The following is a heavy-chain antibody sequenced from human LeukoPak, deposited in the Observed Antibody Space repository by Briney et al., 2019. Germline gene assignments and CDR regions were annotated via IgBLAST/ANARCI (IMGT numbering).Heavy chain of an antibody. CDR2: ITTSTGNT. J-gene: IGHJ4*02. D-gene: IGHD2/OR15-2a*01. Sequence: GASVKVACKTSGYRFTSHAINWLRLTPGHGLEWVGMITTSTGNTVYAQDFMGRYVSSFDTSVSAAYLQISSLEPDDTATYFCARMADRSTFFDFWGQGTLVTVSS. V-gene: IGHV7-4-1*02. CDR3: ARMADRSTFFDF. CDR1: GYRFTSHA.